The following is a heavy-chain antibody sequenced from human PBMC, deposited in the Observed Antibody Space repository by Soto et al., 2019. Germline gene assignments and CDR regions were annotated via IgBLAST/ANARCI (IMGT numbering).Heavy chain of an antibody. V-gene: IGHV3-11*06. D-gene: IGHD6-13*01. J-gene: IGHJ4*02. CDR2: ISNTNSYT. CDR1: GFTFNYYY. Sequence: GVSLRLSCAASGFTFNYYYMNWIRQAPGKGLEWVSYISNTNSYTNYADSVKGRFTISRDNAKSSLYLQMNSLRAEDTAVYYCARSALKGSSRPDYWGQGTLVTVSS. CDR3: ARSALKGSSRPDY.